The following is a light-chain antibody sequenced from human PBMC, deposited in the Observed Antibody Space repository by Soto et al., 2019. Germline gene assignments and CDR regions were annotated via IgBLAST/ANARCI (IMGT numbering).Light chain of an antibody. CDR3: RSFDNGLRGYV. CDR2: GTI. Sequence: QSVLTQPPSVSGAPGQRITISGTGNSSNIGATYDVHWYQQLPGTAPKLLIYGTINRPSGVPDRFSASKSDTSASLAITGLQAEDEAEYYCRSFDNGLRGYVFGGGTKVTVL. J-gene: IGLJ1*01. CDR1: SSNIGATYD. V-gene: IGLV1-40*01.